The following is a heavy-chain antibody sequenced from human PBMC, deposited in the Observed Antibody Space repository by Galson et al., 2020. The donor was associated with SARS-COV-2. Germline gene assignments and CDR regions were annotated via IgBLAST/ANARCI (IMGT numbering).Heavy chain of an antibody. CDR1: GFTFSSYD. J-gene: IGHJ6*03. V-gene: IGHV3-13*01. D-gene: IGHD3-10*01. Sequence: GGSLRLSCAASGFTFSSYDMHWVRQATGKGLEWVSAIGTAGDTYYPGSVKGRFTISRENAKNSLYLQMNSLRAGDTAVYYCARQITMVRGVIPRYYYYYMDVWGKGTTVTVSS. CDR3: ARQITMVRGVIPRYYYYYMDV. CDR2: IGTAGDT.